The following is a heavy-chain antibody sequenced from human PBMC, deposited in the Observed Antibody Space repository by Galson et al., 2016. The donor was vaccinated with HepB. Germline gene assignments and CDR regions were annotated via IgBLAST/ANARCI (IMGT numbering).Heavy chain of an antibody. V-gene: IGHV3-30*04. CDR1: RFTFSNYA. J-gene: IGHJ1*01. Sequence: SLRLSCAASRFTFSNYAMHWVRQAPGKGLEWVALISYDGRNRNHVDSVKGRFTISRDNSKNTLYLQMYSLRAEDTAVYYCARGFGYGESTPDSEYLQHWGQGTLVTVSS. D-gene: IGHD3-22*01. CDR2: ISYDGRNR. CDR3: ARGFGYGESTPDSEYLQH.